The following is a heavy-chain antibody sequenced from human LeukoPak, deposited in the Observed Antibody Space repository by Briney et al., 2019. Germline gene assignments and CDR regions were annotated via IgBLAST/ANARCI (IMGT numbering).Heavy chain of an antibody. V-gene: IGHV3-21*01. CDR3: AREFSVVGNFDY. CDR2: ISSSSTSI. J-gene: IGHJ4*02. Sequence: GGSLRLSCADSGFLFSDFIDHTMVWVRQAPGKGLEWVSYISSSSTSISYADSVRGRFSISRDNSQRSLYLHMNSLRDGDTAVYYCAREFSVVGNFDYWGQGTLVIVSS. CDR1: GFLFSDFIDHT. D-gene: IGHD2-21*01.